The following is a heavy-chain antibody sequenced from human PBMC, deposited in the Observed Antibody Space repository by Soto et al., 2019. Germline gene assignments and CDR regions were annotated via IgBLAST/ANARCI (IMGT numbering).Heavy chain of an antibody. Sequence: GSGPTLVNPTQTLTLTCTFSGFSLSTSGVGVGWIRQPPGKALEWLALIYWDDDKRYSPSLKSRLTITKDTSKNQVVLTMTNMDPVDTATYYCALKKEDIVVVPAANWFDPWGQGTLVTVS. CDR1: GFSLSTSGVG. CDR2: IYWDDDK. V-gene: IGHV2-5*02. CDR3: ALKKEDIVVVPAANWFDP. J-gene: IGHJ5*02. D-gene: IGHD2-2*01.